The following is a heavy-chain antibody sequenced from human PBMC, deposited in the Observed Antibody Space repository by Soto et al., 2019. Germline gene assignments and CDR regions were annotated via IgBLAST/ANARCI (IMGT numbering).Heavy chain of an antibody. V-gene: IGHV5-10-1*01. CDR3: ATPGGIAVAGTDY. D-gene: IGHD6-19*01. CDR2: IDPSDSYA. CDR1: GYSFTSYW. Sequence: PGESLQISCQGSGYSFTSYWISWVRQMPGKGLEWMGRIDPSDSYANYSPSFQGHVTISADKSISTAYLQWSSLKASDTAMYYCATPGGIAVAGTDYWGQGTLVTVSS. J-gene: IGHJ4*02.